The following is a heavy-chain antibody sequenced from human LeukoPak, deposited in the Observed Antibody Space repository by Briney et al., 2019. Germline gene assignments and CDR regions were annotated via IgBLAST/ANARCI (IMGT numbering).Heavy chain of an antibody. Sequence: PSETLSLTCTVSGGSIRSYYWSWIRQPPGKVLEWIGYIYYNEDTDYNPSLESRVTISVDTSKNQLSLKLSSVTAADTAVYYCARNSCWQTPSDYWGQGTLVTVSS. CDR3: ARNSCWQTPSDY. V-gene: IGHV4-59*01. J-gene: IGHJ4*02. D-gene: IGHD2-21*01. CDR1: GGSIRSYY. CDR2: IYYNEDT.